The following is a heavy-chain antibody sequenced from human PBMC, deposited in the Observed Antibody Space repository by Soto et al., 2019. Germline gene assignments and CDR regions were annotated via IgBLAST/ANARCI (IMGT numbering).Heavy chain of an antibody. CDR1: GFTFSSYA. CDR3: AKQNGYGGNTELEY. CDR2: ISGSGGST. D-gene: IGHD2-15*01. Sequence: EVQLLESGGGLVQPEGSLRLSCAASGFTFSSYAMSWVRQAPGKGLEWVSAISGSGGSTYYADSVKGRFTISRDNSKNTLYLQMNSLRAEDTAVYYCAKQNGYGGNTELEYWGQGTLVTVSS. V-gene: IGHV3-23*01. J-gene: IGHJ4*02.